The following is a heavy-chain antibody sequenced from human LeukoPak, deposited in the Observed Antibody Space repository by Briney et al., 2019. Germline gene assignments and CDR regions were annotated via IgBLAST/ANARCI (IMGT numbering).Heavy chain of an antibody. D-gene: IGHD2-21*02. Sequence: SDTVSLTCAVYGGSFIPYYWSWIRQPPGKGLEWIGEINHSGSTNYNPSLKSRVTISVDTSKNQFSLKLSSVTAADTAVYYCARGGFYCGGDCYVDYWGQGTLVTVSS. CDR3: ARGGFYCGGDCYVDY. V-gene: IGHV4-34*01. CDR1: GGSFIPYY. CDR2: INHSGST. J-gene: IGHJ4*02.